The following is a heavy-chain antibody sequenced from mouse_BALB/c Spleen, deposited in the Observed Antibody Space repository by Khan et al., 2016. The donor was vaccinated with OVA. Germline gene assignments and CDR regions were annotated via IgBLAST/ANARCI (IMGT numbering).Heavy chain of an antibody. Sequence: VQLQQPGAELVRPGTSVKLSCKASGYTFTNYWINWVKQRPGQGLEWIGNIYPSDSYTNYNQKFKDKATLTVDKSSSTAYMQLSSPTSEDSAVYYCTREVGTMAYWGHGTLVTVSA. CDR2: IYPSDSYT. CDR3: TREVGTMAY. D-gene: IGHD1-1*02. J-gene: IGHJ3*01. CDR1: GYTFTNYW. V-gene: IGHV1-69*02.